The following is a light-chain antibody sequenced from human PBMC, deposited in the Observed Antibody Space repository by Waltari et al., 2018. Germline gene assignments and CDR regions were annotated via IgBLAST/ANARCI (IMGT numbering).Light chain of an antibody. V-gene: IGLV2-11*01. CDR2: YVS. CDR1: TSDVGGYDF. Sequence: QSALTQPRSVSGSPGQSVTISCTGTTSDVGGYDFVSWYQQHPGKAPKLIIYYVSQRLSGVPDRFSGSKSGNTASLTITGLRDDDEAEYFCCSHGGFDTFWVFGGGTKVIVL. CDR3: CSHGGFDTFWV. J-gene: IGLJ3*02.